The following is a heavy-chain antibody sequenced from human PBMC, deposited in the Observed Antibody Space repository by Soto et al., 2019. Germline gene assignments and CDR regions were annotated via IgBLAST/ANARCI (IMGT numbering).Heavy chain of an antibody. D-gene: IGHD4-17*01. Sequence: SETLSLTCAVSDGSISSGRYSWSWIRQPPGKGLEWIGYIYHSGSTYYNPSLKSRVTISVDRSKNQFSLKLSSVTAADTAVYYCARASTTVTTLDYWGQGTLVTVSS. CDR3: ARASTTVTTLDY. CDR1: DGSISSGRYS. CDR2: IYHSGST. J-gene: IGHJ4*02. V-gene: IGHV4-30-2*01.